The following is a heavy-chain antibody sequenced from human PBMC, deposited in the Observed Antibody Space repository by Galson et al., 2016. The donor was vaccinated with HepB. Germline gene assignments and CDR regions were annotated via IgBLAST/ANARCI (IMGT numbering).Heavy chain of an antibody. Sequence: SLRLSCAVSGFTFRNHQMHWLRQVPGKGLVWVSRIEPDGNSPIYADSVKGRFTISRDNAENMLYLQMNSLRAEDTAVYYCARAYSRLGRWRLLYYFDYWGQGTLVTVSS. CDR2: IEPDGNSP. CDR3: ARAYSRLGRWRLLYYFDY. J-gene: IGHJ4*02. V-gene: IGHV3-74*01. CDR1: GFTFRNHQ. D-gene: IGHD2/OR15-2a*01.